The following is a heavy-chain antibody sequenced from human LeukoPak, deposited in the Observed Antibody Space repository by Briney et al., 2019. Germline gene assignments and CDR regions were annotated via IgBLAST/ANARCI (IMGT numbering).Heavy chain of an antibody. CDR1: GGSIRSNN. J-gene: IGHJ3*02. Sequence: KSSETLPLTSTVPGGSIRSNNWSWIRHPPGKGLEWIGYIYYSGSTNYNPSLKSRVTISMDTSKNQFSLKLSSVTAADTAVYYCARIGGIPLGSFDIWGQGTVVTVSS. V-gene: IGHV4-59*01. D-gene: IGHD2-2*02. CDR3: ARIGGIPLGSFDI. CDR2: IYYSGST.